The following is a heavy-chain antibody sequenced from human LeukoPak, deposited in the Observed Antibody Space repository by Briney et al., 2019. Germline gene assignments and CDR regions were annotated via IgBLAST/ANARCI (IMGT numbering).Heavy chain of an antibody. CDR3: ARQGSFNY. V-gene: IGHV4-39*01. CDR1: GGSISSSSYY. CDR2: IYYSGST. Sequence: SETLSLTCTVSGGSISSSSYYWGWIRQPPGKGLEWIGSIYYSGSTYYNPSLKSRVTISVDTSKNQFSLKLSSVTAADTAVYYCARQGSFNYWGQGTLVTVSS. J-gene: IGHJ4*02.